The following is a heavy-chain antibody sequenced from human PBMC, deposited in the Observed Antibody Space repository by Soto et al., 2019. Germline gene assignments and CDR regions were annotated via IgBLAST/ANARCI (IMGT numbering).Heavy chain of an antibody. Sequence: PGGSLRLSCAASGFTFSNYAMHWVRKAPGKGLEWVAIISYDGNNKYNADSVKGRFTISRDNSKNTLYLQMNSLRAEDTAVYYCARDRVCTSASCGEFDYYCFRGMDVWGQGTTVTVSS. D-gene: IGHD2-2*01. CDR3: ARDRVCTSASCGEFDYYCFRGMDV. CDR1: GFTFSNYA. J-gene: IGHJ6*02. V-gene: IGHV3-30*04. CDR2: ISYDGNNK.